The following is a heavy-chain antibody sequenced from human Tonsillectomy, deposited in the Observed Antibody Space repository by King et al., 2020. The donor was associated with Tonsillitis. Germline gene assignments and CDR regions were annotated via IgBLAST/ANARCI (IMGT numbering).Heavy chain of an antibody. J-gene: IGHJ4*02. CDR3: AKDNDFNY. D-gene: IGHD3-3*01. V-gene: IGHV3-30*18. CDR2: ISYDGSNK. CDR1: GFTFSSNG. Sequence: VQLVESGGGVVQPGRSLRLSCAASGFTFSSNGMHWVRQAPGKGLEWVAVISYDGSNKYYADSLKGRFTISRDNSKNTLYLQMNSLRAEDTAVYYCAKDNDFNYWGQGTLVTVSS.